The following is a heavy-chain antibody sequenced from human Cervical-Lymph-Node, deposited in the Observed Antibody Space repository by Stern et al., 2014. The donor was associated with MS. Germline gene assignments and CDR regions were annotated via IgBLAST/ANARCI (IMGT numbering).Heavy chain of an antibody. J-gene: IGHJ3*02. V-gene: IGHV2-70*01. CDR3: ARIGLWPFNDAIDI. D-gene: IGHD3/OR15-3a*01. CDR1: GFSLSTSGMC. Sequence: QVTLRESGPALVKPTQTLTLTCTFSGFSLSTSGMCVSWLRQSPGKALEWLALIDWGDYKFYSTSLKTRLPISKDTSKNQVVLTMTNMDPVDTATYYCARIGLWPFNDAIDIWGQGTMVTVSS. CDR2: IDWGDYK.